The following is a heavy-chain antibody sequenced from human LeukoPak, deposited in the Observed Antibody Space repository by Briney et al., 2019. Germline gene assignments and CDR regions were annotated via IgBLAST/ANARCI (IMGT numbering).Heavy chain of an antibody. J-gene: IGHJ4*02. CDR2: ITGSGTNR. V-gene: IGHV3-23*01. Sequence: AGGSLRLSCVASGFTFSNYATSWVRQAPGKGLEWVSAITGSGTNRYYADSLKGRFTTSRDNSKNTVFLQMNSLRHEDTAIYYCVIWGDYDVLTGYYVPDYWGQGTLVTVAS. D-gene: IGHD3-9*01. CDR3: VIWGDYDVLTGYYVPDY. CDR1: GFTFSNYA.